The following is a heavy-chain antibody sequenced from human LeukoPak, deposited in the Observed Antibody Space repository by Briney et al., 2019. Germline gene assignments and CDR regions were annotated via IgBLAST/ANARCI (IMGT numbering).Heavy chain of an antibody. Sequence: PGGSLRLSCAASGFSFSDHYMSWVRQAPGKGLEWVSTIDGPTYRTHYADSVMGRFTISRDNSKNTLYLQMNSLRVEDTAVYFCTTWVGAHFDFWGQGTLVTVSS. D-gene: IGHD1-26*01. CDR3: TTWVGAHFDF. CDR2: IDGPTYRT. V-gene: IGHV3-23*01. CDR1: GFSFSDHY. J-gene: IGHJ4*02.